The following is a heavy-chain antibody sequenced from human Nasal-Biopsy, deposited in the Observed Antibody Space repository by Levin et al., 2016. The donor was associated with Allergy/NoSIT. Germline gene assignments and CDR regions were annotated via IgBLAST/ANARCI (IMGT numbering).Heavy chain of an antibody. CDR3: AKPNYDFWTGFYNY. CDR1: GVTFGHYA. V-gene: IGHV3-30*18. CDR2: ISFDGAKK. Sequence: GESLKISCEVSGVTFGHYAMHWVRQAPGKGLEWLAVISFDGAKKLYADSVQGRFTISRDNFENTVYLQMNSLRADDTAVYYCAKPNYDFWTGFYNYWGQGTLVTVSS. D-gene: IGHD3-3*01. J-gene: IGHJ4*02.